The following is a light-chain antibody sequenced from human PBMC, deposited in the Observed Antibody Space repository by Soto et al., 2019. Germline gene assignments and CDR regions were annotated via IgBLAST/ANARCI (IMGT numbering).Light chain of an antibody. J-gene: IGKJ1*01. V-gene: IGKV1-39*01. CDR1: QTITSY. CDR3: QQTYSIPWT. CDR2: AAS. Sequence: DIQVTQSPSSLSASVGVRVTITCRASQTITSYLNWYQQKPGKAPKSLISAASSLQSGVPSRFSGTGSGTDFTLTISSLQPEDFATYYCQQTYSIPWTFGQGTKVEIK.